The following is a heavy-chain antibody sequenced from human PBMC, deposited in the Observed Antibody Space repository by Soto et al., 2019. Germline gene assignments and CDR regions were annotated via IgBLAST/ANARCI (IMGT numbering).Heavy chain of an antibody. Sequence: SETLSLTCVVSGYSISSGYYWGWIRQPPGKGLEWIASVYHTGNAYYHPSLKSRVTISADTSKNQFSLKLNSVTAADTAVYYCARGLGGINRFDPWGQGTLVTVSS. CDR2: VYHTGNA. CDR3: ARGLGGINRFDP. J-gene: IGHJ5*02. CDR1: GYSISSGYY. V-gene: IGHV4-38-2*01.